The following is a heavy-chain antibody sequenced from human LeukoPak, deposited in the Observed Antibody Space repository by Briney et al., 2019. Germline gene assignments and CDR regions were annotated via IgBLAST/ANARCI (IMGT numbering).Heavy chain of an antibody. D-gene: IGHD3-10*02. CDR3: AELGITMIGGV. Sequence: GGSLRLSCVASGFTFSSYEMNWVRQAPGKGLEWVSYISSSGGTIYYADSVKGRFTISRDNAKNSLYLQMNSLRAEDTAVYYCAELGITMIGGVWGKGTTVTISS. CDR2: ISSSGGTI. V-gene: IGHV3-48*03. CDR1: GFTFSSYE. J-gene: IGHJ6*04.